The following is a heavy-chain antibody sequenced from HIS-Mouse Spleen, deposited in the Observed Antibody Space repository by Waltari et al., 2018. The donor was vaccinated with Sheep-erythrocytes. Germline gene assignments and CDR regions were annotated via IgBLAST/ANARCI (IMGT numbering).Heavy chain of an antibody. CDR1: GFTFSSYS. CDR3: ARVASGATFDY. CDR2: ISSISSYI. Sequence: EVQLVESGGGLVKPGGSLRLSCAASGFTFSSYSMNWVRQAPGKGLGWVSSISSISSYIYYAVSVKGRFTISRDNAKNSLYLQMNSLRAEDTAVYYCARVASGATFDYWGQGTLVTVSS. J-gene: IGHJ4*02. D-gene: IGHD1-26*01. V-gene: IGHV3-21*01.